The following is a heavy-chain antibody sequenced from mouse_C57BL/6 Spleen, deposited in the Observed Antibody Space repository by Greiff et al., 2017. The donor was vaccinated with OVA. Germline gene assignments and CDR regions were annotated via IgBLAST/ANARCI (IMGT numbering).Heavy chain of an antibody. CDR2: INPYNGGT. J-gene: IGHJ3*01. Sequence: VQLKQSGPVLVKPGASVKMSCKASGYTFTDYYMNWVKQSHGKSLEWIGVINPYNGGTSYNQKFKGKATLTVDKSSSTAYMELNSLTSEDSAVYYCAREGSDGAWFAYWGQGTLVTVSA. CDR3: AREGSDGAWFAY. V-gene: IGHV1-19*01. CDR1: GYTFTDYY.